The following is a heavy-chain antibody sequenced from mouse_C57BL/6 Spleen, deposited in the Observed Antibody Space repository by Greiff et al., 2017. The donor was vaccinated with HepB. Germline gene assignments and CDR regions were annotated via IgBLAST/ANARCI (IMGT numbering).Heavy chain of an antibody. CDR1: GYTFTSYW. CDR2: INPSNGGT. V-gene: IGHV1-53*01. D-gene: IGHD1-1*01. J-gene: IGHJ1*03. CDR3: ARDRGGSSYVWYFDV. Sequence: VKLQQPGTELVKPGASVKLSCKASGYTFTSYWMHWVKQRPGQGLEWIGNINPSNGGTNYNEKFKSKATLTVDKSSSTAYMQLSSLTSEDSAVYYCARDRGGSSYVWYFDVWGTGTTVTVSS.